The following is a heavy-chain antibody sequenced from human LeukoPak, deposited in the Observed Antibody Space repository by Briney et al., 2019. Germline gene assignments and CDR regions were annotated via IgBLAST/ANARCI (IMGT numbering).Heavy chain of an antibody. CDR3: ARPFHFGGGPFHI. V-gene: IGHV3-23*01. CDR1: GFTFSSYA. J-gene: IGHJ3*02. CDR2: INVGGTTV. D-gene: IGHD3-10*01. Sequence: GRSLRLSCAASGFTFSSYAMHWVRQAPGKGLEWVSVINVGGTTVYYADSVKGRFTISRDNSKNTLYLQIISLRAEDTAIYYCARPFHFGGGPFHIWGQGTMVTVSS.